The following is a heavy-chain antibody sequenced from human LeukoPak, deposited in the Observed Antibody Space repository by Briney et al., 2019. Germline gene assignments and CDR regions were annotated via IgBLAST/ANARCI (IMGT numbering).Heavy chain of an antibody. CDR3: ARVGLDLRSSSVFDH. CDR1: GGSISSDGYY. CDR2: IHHSGST. V-gene: IGHV4-30-2*01. D-gene: IGHD3-3*01. J-gene: IGHJ4*02. Sequence: SSETLSLTCTVSGGSISSDGYYWSWIRQPPGKGLEWIGHIHHSGSTHYNSSLKSRVTISMDRSENQVSLKLNSVTAADTAVYYCARVGLDLRSSSVFDHWGQGTLVTVSS.